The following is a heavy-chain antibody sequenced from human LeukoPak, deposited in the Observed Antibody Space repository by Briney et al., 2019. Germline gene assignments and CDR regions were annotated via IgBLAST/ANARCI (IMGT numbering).Heavy chain of an antibody. CDR1: GGSISSDAYF. J-gene: IGHJ4*02. CDR3: ARTSIATRHFDY. CDR2: IYYSGST. V-gene: IGHV4-31*03. D-gene: IGHD6-6*01. Sequence: SQTLPLTCTVSGGSISSDAYFWSWIRQHLGKGLEWIGYIYYSGSTYYNPSLKSRVTISVDTSKNQFSLKLSSVTAADTAVYYCARTSIATRHFDYWGQGTLVTVSS.